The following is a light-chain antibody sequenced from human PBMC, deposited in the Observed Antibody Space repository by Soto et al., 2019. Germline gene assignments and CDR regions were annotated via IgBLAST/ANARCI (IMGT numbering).Light chain of an antibody. CDR2: SSN. Sequence: QSVLTQPPSASGTPGQRVTIPCSGTHSNIGRNSVNWYLQLPGTAPRLLIFSSNQRPLGVPDRFSGSRSGTSASLAITGLRSGDDAYYYCAAWDDSLNGRVFGGGTKLTVL. V-gene: IGLV1-44*01. CDR1: HSNIGRNS. CDR3: AAWDDSLNGRV. J-gene: IGLJ3*02.